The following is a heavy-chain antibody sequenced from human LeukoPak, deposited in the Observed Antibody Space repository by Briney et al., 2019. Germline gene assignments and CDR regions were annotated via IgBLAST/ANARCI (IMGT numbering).Heavy chain of an antibody. Sequence: TGGSLRLSCTASGFTFSGAWMTWVRQAPGKGLEWVANIREDGTEKNYVDSVKGRFTISRDNAKNSLFLRMSNLRDDDTAIYYCARHVGISFWGQGTLVTVSS. V-gene: IGHV3-7*01. CDR3: ARHVGISF. D-gene: IGHD7-27*01. J-gene: IGHJ4*02. CDR2: IREDGTEK. CDR1: GFTFSGAW.